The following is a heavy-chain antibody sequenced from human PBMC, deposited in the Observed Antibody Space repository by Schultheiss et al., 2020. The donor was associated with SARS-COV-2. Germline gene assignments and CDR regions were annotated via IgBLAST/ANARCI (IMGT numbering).Heavy chain of an antibody. CDR1: GGSFSGYY. J-gene: IGHJ6*02. CDR3: ARDKSSYYYYYGMDV. Sequence: SETLSLTCAVYGGSFSGYYWSWIRQPPGKGLEWIGYIYYSGSTNYNPSLKSRVTISVDTSKNQISLKLSSVTAADTAVYYCARDKSSYYYYYGMDVWGQGTTVTVSS. V-gene: IGHV4-59*12. CDR2: IYYSGST.